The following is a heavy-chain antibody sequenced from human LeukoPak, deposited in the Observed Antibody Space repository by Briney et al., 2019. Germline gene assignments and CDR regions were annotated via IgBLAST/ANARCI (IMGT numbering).Heavy chain of an antibody. J-gene: IGHJ4*02. V-gene: IGHV3-30*18. D-gene: IGHD3-22*01. CDR3: AKSGWTYYYDSSGYWWDY. Sequence: GGSLRLSCAASGFTFSSYGMPWVRQAPGKGLEWVAVISYDGSNKYYADSVKGRFTISRDNSKNTLYLQMNSLRAEDTAVYYCAKSGWTYYYDSSGYWWDYWGQGTLVTVSS. CDR1: GFTFSSYG. CDR2: ISYDGSNK.